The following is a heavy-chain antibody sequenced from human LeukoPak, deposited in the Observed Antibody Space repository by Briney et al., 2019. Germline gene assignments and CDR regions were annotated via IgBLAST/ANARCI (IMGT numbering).Heavy chain of an antibody. CDR2: ISGSGADT. J-gene: IGHJ4*02. V-gene: IGHV3-23*01. CDR3: AKSMGAGTSYPIDY. D-gene: IGHD3-16*02. CDR1: GFTFSSYA. Sequence: GGSLRLSCAASGFTFSSYAMSWVRQAPGKGLQWVSAISGSGADTYYADSVKGRFTISRDNSKNTLYLQMDSLRAEDTAVYYCAKSMGAGTSYPIDYWGQGTLVTVSS.